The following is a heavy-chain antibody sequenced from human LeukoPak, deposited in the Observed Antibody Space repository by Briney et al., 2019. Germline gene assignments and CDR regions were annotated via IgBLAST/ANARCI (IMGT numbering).Heavy chain of an antibody. D-gene: IGHD3-10*01. CDR1: GYTFTSYD. J-gene: IGHJ6*03. V-gene: IGHV1-8*01. CDR2: INPSGGST. CDR3: ARVGVYGSGSYYYYYYYMDV. Sequence: GASVKVSCKASGYTFTSYDINWVRQATGQGLEWMGIINPSGGSTSYAQKFQGRVTMTRNTSISTAYMELSSLRSEDTAVYYCARVGVYGSGSYYYYYYYMDVWGKGTTVTVSS.